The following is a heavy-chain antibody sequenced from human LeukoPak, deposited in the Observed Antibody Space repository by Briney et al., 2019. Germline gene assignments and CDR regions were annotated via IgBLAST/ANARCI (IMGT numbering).Heavy chain of an antibody. Sequence: GVSLGLSCAASGFTFSSYAMSWVRQAPGKGLEWVSAISGSGGSTYYADSVKGRFTISRDNSKNPLYLQTNSLRAEDTAVCYCAKAPAAATKYYYGMDVWGQGTTVTVSS. CDR1: GFTFSSYA. D-gene: IGHD6-13*01. CDR2: ISGSGGST. CDR3: AKAPAAATKYYYGMDV. J-gene: IGHJ6*02. V-gene: IGHV3-23*01.